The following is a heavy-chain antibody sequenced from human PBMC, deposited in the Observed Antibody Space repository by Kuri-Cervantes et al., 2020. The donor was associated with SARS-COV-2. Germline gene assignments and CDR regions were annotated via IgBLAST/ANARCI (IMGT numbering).Heavy chain of an antibody. D-gene: IGHD2-8*01. CDR2: INSDGSST. J-gene: IGHJ3*02. CDR3: AREGAAVPNPFTNDAFDI. CDR1: GFTFSSYW. Sequence: LSLTCAASGFTFSSYWMHWVRQAPGKGLVWVSRINSDGSSTSYADSVKGRFTISRDNAKNTLYLQMNSLRAEDTAVYYCAREGAAVPNPFTNDAFDIWGQGTMVTVSS. V-gene: IGHV3-74*01.